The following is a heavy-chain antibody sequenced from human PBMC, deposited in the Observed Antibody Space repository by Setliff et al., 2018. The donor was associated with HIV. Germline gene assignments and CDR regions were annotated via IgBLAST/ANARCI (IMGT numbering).Heavy chain of an antibody. Sequence: PSETLSLTCAVSGSFISSGYYWGWIRQPPGKGLEWIGSIYHSGSTFYSPSLKSRVTISVDTSRNQFSLKLNSVTAEDTAVYYCARAYFGSGIYYWGQGTLVTVSS. CDR1: GSFISSGYY. D-gene: IGHD3-10*01. CDR3: ARAYFGSGIYY. J-gene: IGHJ4*02. CDR2: IYHSGST. V-gene: IGHV4-38-2*01.